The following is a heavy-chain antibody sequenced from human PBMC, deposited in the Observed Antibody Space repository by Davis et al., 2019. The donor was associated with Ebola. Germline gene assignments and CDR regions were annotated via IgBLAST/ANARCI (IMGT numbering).Heavy chain of an antibody. CDR1: GYSFTDYY. D-gene: IGHD3-22*01. CDR3: ARDRYSDGSGYFFEQSH. J-gene: IGHJ4*02. V-gene: IGHV1-69*13. Sequence: SVKVSCKASGYSFTDYYMNWVRQAPGQGPDWMGGIIPVFGIPKYAQKFQGRVTITADESTSTAYMELSSLRSEDTAVYYCARDRYSDGSGYFFEQSHWGQGTLVTVSS. CDR2: IIPVFGIP.